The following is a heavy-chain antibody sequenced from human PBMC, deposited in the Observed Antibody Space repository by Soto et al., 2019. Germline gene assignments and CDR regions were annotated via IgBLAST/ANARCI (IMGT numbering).Heavy chain of an antibody. J-gene: IGHJ4*02. D-gene: IGHD3-16*01. CDR2: IKQDGSER. Sequence: EVQLAESGGGLGQPGGSLRLSCAASGFTFSNYWINWVRQAPGKGLEWVANIKQDGSERYYVDSVKGRFTISRDNAKHSLYLQMDSLRAEDTAVYYGARVGFQLGVSNGGERFDSWGQGTLVTVSS. CDR3: ARVGFQLGVSNGGERFDS. CDR1: GFTFSNYW. V-gene: IGHV3-7*04.